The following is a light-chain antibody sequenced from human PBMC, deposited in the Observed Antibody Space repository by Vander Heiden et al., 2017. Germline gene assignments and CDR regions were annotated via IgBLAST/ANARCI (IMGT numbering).Light chain of an antibody. CDR1: RSVLYSAKNKSY. J-gene: IGKJ1*01. Sequence: DFVMTQSPDSLAVSLGERTTNNGKSRRSVLYSAKNKSYLAWYQQKPGQPPKLLIYWASTRESGVPDRFSGSGSGTDFTLTTSSLQAADVAVYYCQQYYTPPWTFGQGTKVEIK. V-gene: IGKV4-1*01. CDR3: QQYYTPPWT. CDR2: WAS.